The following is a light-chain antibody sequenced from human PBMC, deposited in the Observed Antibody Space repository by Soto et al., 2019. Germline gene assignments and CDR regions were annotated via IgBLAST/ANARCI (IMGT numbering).Light chain of an antibody. CDR2: DVS. V-gene: IGLV2-14*01. J-gene: IGLJ2*01. CDR1: SSDAGGYNY. Sequence: QSALTHPASVSGSPGQSITISCTGTSSDAGGYNYVSWYQQHPGKAPKLMIYDVSNRPSGVSTRFSGSKSGNTASLTISGLQAEYEYDYYCSSYTSSSTKVFGGGTKLTVL. CDR3: SSYTSSSTKV.